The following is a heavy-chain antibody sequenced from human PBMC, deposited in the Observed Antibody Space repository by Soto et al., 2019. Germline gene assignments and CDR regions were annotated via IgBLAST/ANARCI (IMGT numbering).Heavy chain of an antibody. D-gene: IGHD1-1*01. CDR1: GFTFSTFA. CDR2: ILYDGSNK. J-gene: IGHJ4*02. CDR3: ARDPTGTIDY. Sequence: GGSLRLSCAASGFTFSTFAMHWVRQAPGKGLEWVAVILYDGSNKFYADSVKGRFTISRDNSKNTLYLQMNSLRTEDTAVYYCARDPTGTIDYWGQGILVTVSS. V-gene: IGHV3-30-3*01.